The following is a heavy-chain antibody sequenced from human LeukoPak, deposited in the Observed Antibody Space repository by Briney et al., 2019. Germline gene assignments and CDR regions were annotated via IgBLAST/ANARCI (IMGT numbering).Heavy chain of an antibody. J-gene: IGHJ6*03. CDR3: AKDHDGDYSHRDYYYMDV. Sequence: GGSLRLSCAASGFTFSSYGMHWVRQAPGKGLEWVAVISYDGSNKYYADSVKGRFTISRDNSKNTLYLQMNSLRAEDTAVYYCAKDHDGDYSHRDYYYMDVWGKGTTVTVSS. CDR1: GFTFSSYG. V-gene: IGHV3-30*18. CDR2: ISYDGSNK. D-gene: IGHD4-17*01.